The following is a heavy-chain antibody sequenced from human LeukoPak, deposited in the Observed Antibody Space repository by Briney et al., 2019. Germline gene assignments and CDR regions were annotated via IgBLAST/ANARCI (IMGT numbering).Heavy chain of an antibody. Sequence: SETLSLTCTVSGGSLSSYYWSWIRQPPGKGLEWIAYISDIGSINYNPSLKSRVTISVDTSKNQFSLKLHSVTAADTAVYYCASLRYGSGSQGALDYGSDYWGQGTLVTVSS. CDR3: ASLRYGSGSQGALDYGSDY. D-gene: IGHD3-10*01. J-gene: IGHJ4*02. V-gene: IGHV4-59*01. CDR2: ISDIGSI. CDR1: GGSLSSYY.